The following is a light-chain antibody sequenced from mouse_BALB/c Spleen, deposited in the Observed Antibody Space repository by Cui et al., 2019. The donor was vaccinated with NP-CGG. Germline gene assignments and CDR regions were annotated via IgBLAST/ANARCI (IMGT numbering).Light chain of an antibody. Sequence: QAVVTQESALTPSPGETVTLTCRSSTGAVKTSNYANGVKEKPDHLFTVLIGGTNNRAPRVPARFSGSRIGDKAALTITGAQTEDEAIYFWAQWYSNHWVFGGGTKLTVL. V-gene: IGLV1*01. CDR3: AQWYSNHWV. CDR2: GTN. CDR1: TGAVKTSNY. J-gene: IGLJ1*01.